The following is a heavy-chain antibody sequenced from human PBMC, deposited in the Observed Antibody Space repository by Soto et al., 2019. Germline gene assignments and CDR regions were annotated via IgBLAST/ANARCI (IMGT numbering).Heavy chain of an antibody. V-gene: IGHV3-23*01. J-gene: IGHJ3*02. CDR2: ISGSGGST. CDR1: GFTFSSYA. D-gene: IGHD3-9*01. CDR3: AKRVYDILTGYLDDAFDI. Sequence: EVQLLESGGGLVQPGGSLRLSCAASGFTFSSYAMSWVRQAPGKGLEWVSAISGSGGSTYYADSVKGRFTISRDNSKNTLYLQMNSLRAEVTAVYYCAKRVYDILTGYLDDAFDIWGQGTMVTVSS.